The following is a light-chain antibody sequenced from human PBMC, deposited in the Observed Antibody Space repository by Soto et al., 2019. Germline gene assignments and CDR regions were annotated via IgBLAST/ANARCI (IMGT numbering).Light chain of an antibody. CDR3: QQRSSWPRIT. V-gene: IGKV3-11*01. J-gene: IGKJ5*01. Sequence: EIVLTQSPASLSLSPGERATLSCRASQSISSYLAWYQQKPGQAPRLLIYEASNRATGIPARFSGSGSGTDFTLTISSLEPEDFAVYYCQQRSSWPRITFGQGTRLEIK. CDR2: EAS. CDR1: QSISSY.